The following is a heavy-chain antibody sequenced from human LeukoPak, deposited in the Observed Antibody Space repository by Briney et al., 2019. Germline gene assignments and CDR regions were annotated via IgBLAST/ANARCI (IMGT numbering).Heavy chain of an antibody. CDR1: GFSVSNNY. V-gene: IGHV3-53*01. Sequence: GGSLRLSCAASGFSVSNNYMSWVRQAPGKGLERVSVIYSSGSTYYADSVKGGCTIFRENTKNKLYLQMNNLRAADTAVYYCARGDYGVAFDIWGQGTMVTVSS. CDR3: ARGDYGVAFDI. CDR2: IYSSGST. J-gene: IGHJ3*02. D-gene: IGHD4-17*01.